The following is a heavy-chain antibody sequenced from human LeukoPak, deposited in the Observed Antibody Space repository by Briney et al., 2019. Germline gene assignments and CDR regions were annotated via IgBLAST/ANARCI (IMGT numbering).Heavy chain of an antibody. CDR2: INPNSGGT. CDR3: ARYYYGSGSYYKTPFNYFDY. V-gene: IGHV1-2*02. Sequence: GASVKVSCKASGYTFTGYYMHWVRQAPGQGLEWMGWINPNSGGTNYAQKFQGRVTMTRDTSISTAHMELSRLRSDDTAVYYCARYYYGSGSYYKTPFNYFDYWGQGTLVTASS. CDR1: GYTFTGYY. D-gene: IGHD3-10*01. J-gene: IGHJ4*02.